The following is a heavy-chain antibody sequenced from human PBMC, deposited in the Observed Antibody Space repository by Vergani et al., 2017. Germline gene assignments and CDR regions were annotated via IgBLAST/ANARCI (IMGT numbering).Heavy chain of an antibody. CDR2: ISSSSSYI. D-gene: IGHD3-3*01. CDR3: AGETELRFLEWSLSGRLDP. V-gene: IGHV3-21*01. Sequence: EVQLVESGGGLVKPGGSLRLSCAASGFTFSSYAMSWVRQAPGKGLEWVSSISSSSSYIYYADSVKGRFTISRDNAKNSLYLQMSSLRADDTAVYYCAGETELRFLEWSLSGRLDPWGQGTLVTVSS. J-gene: IGHJ5*02. CDR1: GFTFSSYA.